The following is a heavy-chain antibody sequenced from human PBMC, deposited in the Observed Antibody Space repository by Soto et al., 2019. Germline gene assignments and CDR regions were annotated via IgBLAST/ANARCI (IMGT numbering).Heavy chain of an antibody. CDR3: AKDRDYGGNAYYFYY. Sequence: GGSLRLSCAASGFTFSSYAMSWVRQAPGKGLEWVSAISGSGGSTYYADSCKGRFTISRDNSKNTLYLQMTSLRDEDMAVYYCAKDRDYGGNAYYFYYRGQGTLVTVSA. CDR2: ISGSGGST. D-gene: IGHD4-17*01. J-gene: IGHJ4*02. V-gene: IGHV3-23*01. CDR1: GFTFSSYA.